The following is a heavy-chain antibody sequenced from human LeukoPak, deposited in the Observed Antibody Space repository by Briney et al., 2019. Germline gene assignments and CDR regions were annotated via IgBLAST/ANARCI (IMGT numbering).Heavy chain of an antibody. Sequence: ASVKVSCKASGYTFTGYYMHWVRQAPGQGLEWMGRINPNSGGTNYAQKFQGRVTMTRDTSISTAYMGLSRLRSDDTAVYYCARIEGLTYYYGSGSYGFDYWGQGTLVTVSS. V-gene: IGHV1-2*06. CDR2: INPNSGGT. J-gene: IGHJ4*02. CDR3: ARIEGLTYYYGSGSYGFDY. CDR1: GYTFTGYY. D-gene: IGHD3-10*01.